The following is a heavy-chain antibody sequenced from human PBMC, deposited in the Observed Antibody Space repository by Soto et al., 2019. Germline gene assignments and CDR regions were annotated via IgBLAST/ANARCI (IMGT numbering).Heavy chain of an antibody. Sequence: PSETLSLTCTVSGGSIGSGSHYWTWIRQHPGKGLEWIGYFYFSGTMSYNPSLKSRVSISGDTSKNQFSLKLNSVTAADTAVYYCAGDPTASEVTKLYYYFDVWGRGTLVTVSS. J-gene: IGHJ2*01. V-gene: IGHV4-31*03. CDR2: FYFSGTM. D-gene: IGHD4-17*01. CDR1: GGSIGSGSHY. CDR3: AGDPTASEVTKLYYYFDV.